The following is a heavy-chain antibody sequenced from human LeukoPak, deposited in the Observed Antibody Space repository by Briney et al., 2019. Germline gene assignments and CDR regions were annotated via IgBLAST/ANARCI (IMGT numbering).Heavy chain of an antibody. Sequence: PGGSLRLSCAASGFTFSSYGMHWVRQAPGKGLEWVAVRWYDGSNKYYADSVKGRFTISRDNSKNTLYLQMNSLRAEDTAVYYCARDLLPNMVRGVIITPHYYYYGMDVWGKGTTVTVSS. CDR1: GFTFSSYG. CDR3: ARDLLPNMVRGVIITPHYYYYGMDV. V-gene: IGHV3-33*01. J-gene: IGHJ6*04. CDR2: RWYDGSNK. D-gene: IGHD3-10*01.